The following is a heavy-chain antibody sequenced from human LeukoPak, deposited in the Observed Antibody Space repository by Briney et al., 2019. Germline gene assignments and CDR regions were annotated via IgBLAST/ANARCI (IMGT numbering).Heavy chain of an antibody. D-gene: IGHD3-10*01. V-gene: IGHV4-30-4*01. CDR1: GASITTYY. Sequence: PSETLSLTCTVSGASITTYYWTWIRQPPGKGLEWIGYIYYSGNTYYNPSLKSRVTISVDTSKNQFSLKLSSVTAADTAVYYCARHPYYFGSGSYFYYGVDVWGQGTTVTVSS. J-gene: IGHJ6*02. CDR3: ARHPYYFGSGSYFYYGVDV. CDR2: IYYSGNT.